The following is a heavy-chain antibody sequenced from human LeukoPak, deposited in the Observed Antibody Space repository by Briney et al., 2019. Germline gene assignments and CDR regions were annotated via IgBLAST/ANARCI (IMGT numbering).Heavy chain of an antibody. CDR1: GHTFTSYG. J-gene: IGHJ6*03. CDR2: ISAYNGNT. CDR3: ARDSLGYYDSSGYYPSNYYYYMDV. Sequence: GASVKVSCKASGHTFTSYGISWVRQAPGQGLEWMGWISAYNGNTNYAQKLQGRVTMTTDTSTSTAYMELRSLRSDDTAVYYCARDSLGYYDSSGYYPSNYYYYMDVWGKGTTVTVSS. D-gene: IGHD3-22*01. V-gene: IGHV1-18*01.